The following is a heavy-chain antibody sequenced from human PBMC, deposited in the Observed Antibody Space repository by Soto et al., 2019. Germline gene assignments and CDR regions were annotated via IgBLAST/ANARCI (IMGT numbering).Heavy chain of an antibody. D-gene: IGHD2-2*01. CDR2: IIPILGIA. Sequence: SVKVSCKASGGTFSSYAISWVRQAPGQGLEWMGGIIPILGIANYAQKFQGRVTITADKSTSTAYMELSSLRSEDTVVYYCARDGGSSALDVWGQGTTVTVSS. V-gene: IGHV1-69*10. J-gene: IGHJ6*02. CDR3: ARDGGSSALDV. CDR1: GGTFSSYA.